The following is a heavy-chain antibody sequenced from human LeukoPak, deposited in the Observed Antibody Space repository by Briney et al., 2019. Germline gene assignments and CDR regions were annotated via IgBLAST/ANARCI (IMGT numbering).Heavy chain of an antibody. CDR1: GFSLSTSGVG. V-gene: IGHV2-5*02. D-gene: IGHD2-15*01. CDR2: IYWDDDK. Sequence: SGPTLVNPTQTLTLTCTFSGFSLSTSGVGVGWIRQPPGKALEWLSLIYWDDDKRYRPSLKSRLTITKDTSKNQVVLTMTTMAPVDTATYYCAHRGRYCSDSSCYGAFHVWGQGTMVTVSS. CDR3: AHRGRYCSDSSCYGAFHV. J-gene: IGHJ3*01.